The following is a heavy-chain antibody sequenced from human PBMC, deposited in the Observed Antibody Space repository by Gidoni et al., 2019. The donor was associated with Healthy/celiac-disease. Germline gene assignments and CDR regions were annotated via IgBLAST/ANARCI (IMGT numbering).Heavy chain of an antibody. CDR3: ARGGVRGSSSWYTPEYFQH. CDR2: INHSGST. CDR1: VGSFSGYY. J-gene: IGHJ1*01. V-gene: IGHV4-34*01. Sequence: QVQLQQWGAGLLKPSETLSLTCAVYVGSFSGYYWSWIRQPPGKGLEWIGEINHSGSTNYNPSLKSRVTISVDTSKNQFSLKLSSVTAADTAVYYCARGGVRGSSSWYTPEYFQHWGQGTLVTVSS. D-gene: IGHD6-13*01.